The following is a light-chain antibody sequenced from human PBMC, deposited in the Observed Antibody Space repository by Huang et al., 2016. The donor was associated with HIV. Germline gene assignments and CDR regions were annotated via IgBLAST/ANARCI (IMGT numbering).Light chain of an antibody. V-gene: IGKV3-20*01. J-gene: IGKJ3*01. CDR1: QSVGIY. CDR3: QKYERPPDT. CDR2: GAS. Sequence: EIVLTQSPGTLSLSPGERATLSCRASQSVGIYLAWYQQKPGQAPRLLIYGASTRVTGIPDRFSGGGSGTDFTLSISRLEPEDFAVYYCQKYERPPDTFGPGTKVNIK.